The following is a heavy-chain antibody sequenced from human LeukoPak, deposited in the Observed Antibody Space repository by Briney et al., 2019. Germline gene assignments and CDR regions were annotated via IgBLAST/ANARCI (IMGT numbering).Heavy chain of an antibody. CDR1: GFTFSSYW. CDR2: INSDGSST. Sequence: GGSLRLSCAASGFTFSSYWMHWVRQAPGKGLVWVSRINSDGSSTSYADSVKGRFTISRDNAKNTLYLQMNSLRAEDTAVYYCARDNHYYDSSGYFGNWGQGTLVTVSS. J-gene: IGHJ4*02. V-gene: IGHV3-74*01. D-gene: IGHD3-22*01. CDR3: ARDNHYYDSSGYFGN.